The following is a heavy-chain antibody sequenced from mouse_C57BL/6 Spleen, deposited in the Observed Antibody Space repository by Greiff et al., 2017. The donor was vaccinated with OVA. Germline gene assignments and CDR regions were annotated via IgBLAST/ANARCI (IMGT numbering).Heavy chain of an antibody. CDR2: IYPGSGST. CDR1: GYTFTSYW. V-gene: IGHV1-55*01. CDR3: AREPHYYGSSDY. Sequence: QVQLQQPGAELVKPGASVKMSCKASGYTFTSYWITWVKQRPGQGLEWIGDIYPGSGSTNYNEKFKSKATLTVDTSSSTAYMQLSSLTSEDSAVYYCAREPHYYGSSDYWGQGTTRTVSS. J-gene: IGHJ2*01. D-gene: IGHD1-1*01.